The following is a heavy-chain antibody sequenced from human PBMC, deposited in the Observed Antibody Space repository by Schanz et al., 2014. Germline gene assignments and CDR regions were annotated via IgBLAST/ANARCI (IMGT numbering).Heavy chain of an antibody. CDR3: ARVRTIYGSGAMGY. CDR2: IRSDNNYI. V-gene: IGHV3-21*01. D-gene: IGHD3-10*01. CDR1: GFPFSTYS. Sequence: EVQLVESGGGLVKPGGSLRLSCVASGFPFSTYSIHWVRQAPGKGLEWVSYIRSDNNYIYYADSVKGRFTISRDNAKNSLFLQMNSLTAEDTAVYYCARVRTIYGSGAMGYWGQGTLVTVSS. J-gene: IGHJ4*02.